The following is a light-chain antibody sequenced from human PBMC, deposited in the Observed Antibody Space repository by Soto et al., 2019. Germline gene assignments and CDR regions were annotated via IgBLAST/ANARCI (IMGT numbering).Light chain of an antibody. CDR2: DAS. CDR3: QQYNNWPRT. J-gene: IGKJ1*01. Sequence: EIVLTQSPATLSLSPGERATLSCRASQNINRYLAWYHQKPGQPPRLLIYDASTRATGIPARFSGSGSGTDFTLTISSLEPEDFAVYYCQQYNNWPRTFGQGTRVEI. V-gene: IGKV3-11*01. CDR1: QNINRY.